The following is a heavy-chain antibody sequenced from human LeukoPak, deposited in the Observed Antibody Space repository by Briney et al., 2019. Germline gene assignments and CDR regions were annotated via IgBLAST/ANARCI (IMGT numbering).Heavy chain of an antibody. CDR1: GGSFSTYY. CDR2: INHRGDT. CDR3: ARGPTISETGYFDF. D-gene: IGHD1-1*01. J-gene: IGHJ4*03. V-gene: IGHV4-34*01. Sequence: SETLSLTCAVYGGSFSTYYWSWIRQSPGKGLEWIAEINHRGDTNYNPSVKSRVTISVDTSKNEFSLKVRSLTAADTAVYYCARGPTISETGYFDFWGQGTLVTVSS.